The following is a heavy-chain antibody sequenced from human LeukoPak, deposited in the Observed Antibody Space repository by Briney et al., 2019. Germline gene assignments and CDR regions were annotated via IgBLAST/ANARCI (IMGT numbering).Heavy chain of an antibody. CDR2: ISGSGGST. CDR3: AKPYDILTGYYWDDAFDI. Sequence: GGSLRLSCAASGFTFSSYAMSWVRQAPGKGLEWDSAISGSGGSTYYADSVKGRFTISRDNSKNTLYLQMNSLRAEDTAVYYCAKPYDILTGYYWDDAFDIWGQGTMVTVSS. J-gene: IGHJ3*02. V-gene: IGHV3-23*01. D-gene: IGHD3-9*01. CDR1: GFTFSSYA.